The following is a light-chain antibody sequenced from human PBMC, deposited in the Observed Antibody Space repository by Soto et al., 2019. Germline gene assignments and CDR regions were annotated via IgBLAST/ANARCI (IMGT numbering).Light chain of an antibody. V-gene: IGLV2-14*01. J-gene: IGLJ2*01. CDR3: ISYTSHTAI. Sequence: QSALTQPASVSGSPGQSITISCTGTSSDVGRYDYVSWYQHHPGKAPKLMIYEVSSRPSGVSHLFSGSKSGNTASLTISGLQAEDEADYYCISYTSHTAIFGGGTKLTVL. CDR2: EVS. CDR1: SSDVGRYDY.